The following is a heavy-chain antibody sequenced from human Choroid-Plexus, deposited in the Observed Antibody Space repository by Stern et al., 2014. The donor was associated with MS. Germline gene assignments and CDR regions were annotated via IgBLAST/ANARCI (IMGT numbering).Heavy chain of an antibody. CDR1: GFTLGSCA. CDR2: VSYDGSNK. J-gene: IGHJ5*02. Sequence: QVQLVQSGGGVVQPGRPLRLSCVASGFTLGSCAMHWVRLAPGKGLGWVAGVSYDGSNKYYADSVKGRFTISRDNSQNTLYMQMSSLRPEDTAVYYCAKDRQYLTYFFDHWGQGSLVTVSS. D-gene: IGHD2/OR15-2a*01. V-gene: IGHV3-30*18. CDR3: AKDRQYLTYFFDH.